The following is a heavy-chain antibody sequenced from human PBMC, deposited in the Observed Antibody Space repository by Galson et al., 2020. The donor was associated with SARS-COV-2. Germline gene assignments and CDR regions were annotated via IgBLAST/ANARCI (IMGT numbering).Heavy chain of an antibody. Sequence: SETLSLTCTVSGGSVSSRSYYWSWIRQPQGKELKWFGLVPNRGSPNPNPPLKRRATISANTSKNKFSLKVTSVTAADTAFYYGARDKEGGYRFDDWGQGTLVTVSS. CDR3: ARDKEGGYRFDD. CDR1: GGSVSSRSYY. D-gene: IGHD1-26*01. CDR2: VPNRGSP. V-gene: IGHV4-61*01. J-gene: IGHJ4*02.